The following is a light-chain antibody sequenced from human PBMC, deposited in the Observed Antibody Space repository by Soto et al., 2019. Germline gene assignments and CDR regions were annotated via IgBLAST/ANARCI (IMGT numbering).Light chain of an antibody. CDR3: QQYNSYSPL. CDR2: KAS. Sequence: DIQMTQSPSTLSASVGDRVTITCRASQSISSWLAWYQQKPGKAPKLLIYKASSLESGVPSRFIGSGSGTEFTLTVSSLQPDDFATYYRQQYNSYSPLFGQGTKVEIK. J-gene: IGKJ1*01. CDR1: QSISSW. V-gene: IGKV1-5*03.